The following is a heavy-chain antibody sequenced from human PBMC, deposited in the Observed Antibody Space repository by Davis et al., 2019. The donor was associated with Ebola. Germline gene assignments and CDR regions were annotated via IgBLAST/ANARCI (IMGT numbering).Heavy chain of an antibody. J-gene: IGHJ4*02. CDR2: ISASGGAT. V-gene: IGHV3-23*01. D-gene: IGHD3-10*01. Sequence: PGGSLRPSCAASGFTFSSYSMNWVRQAPGRGLEWVSSISASGGATFYADSVKGRIVMSRDNSNDTLYLRMNNLRAEDTAIYYCAKDLTSYYGSGDFFDYWGQGILVTVSS. CDR3: AKDLTSYYGSGDFFDY. CDR1: GFTFSSYS.